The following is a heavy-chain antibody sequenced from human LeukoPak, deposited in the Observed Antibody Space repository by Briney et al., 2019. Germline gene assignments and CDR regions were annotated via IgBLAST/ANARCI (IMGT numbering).Heavy chain of an antibody. V-gene: IGHV4-59*01. CDR3: ATSGNYNWFDP. J-gene: IGHJ5*02. CDR1: GGSISSYY. D-gene: IGHD1-1*01. CDR2: IYYSGST. Sequence: SETLSLTCTVSGGSISSYYWSWIRQPPGKGLEWIGYIYYSGSTNYNPSLKSRVTISVDTSKNQFSLKLSSVTAADTAVYYCATSGNYNWFDPWGQGTLVTVSS.